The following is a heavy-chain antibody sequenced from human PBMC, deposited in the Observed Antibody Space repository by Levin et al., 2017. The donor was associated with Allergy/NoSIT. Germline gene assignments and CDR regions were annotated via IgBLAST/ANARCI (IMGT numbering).Heavy chain of an antibody. V-gene: IGHV1-46*01. CDR1: GYTFTSYY. CDR3: ARGYYDSSGYYLLGDASDI. CDR2: INPSGGST. Sequence: PGGSLRLSCKASGYTFTSYYMHWVRQAPGQGLEWMGIINPSGGSTSYAQKFQGRVTMTRDTSTSTVYMELSSLRSEDTAVYYCARGYYDSSGYYLLGDASDIWGQGTMVTVSS. J-gene: IGHJ3*02. D-gene: IGHD3-22*01.